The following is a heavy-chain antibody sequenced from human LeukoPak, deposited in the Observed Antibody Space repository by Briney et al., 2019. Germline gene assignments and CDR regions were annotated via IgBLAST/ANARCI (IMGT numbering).Heavy chain of an antibody. Sequence: SETLSLTCTVSGGSISSGGYYWSWIRQHPGKGLEWIGYIYYSGSTYYNPSLKSRVTISVDTSKNQFSLKLSSVTAADTAVYYCARVGRGQLWSDYWGQGTLVTVSS. CDR3: ARVGRGQLWSDY. CDR2: IYYSGST. V-gene: IGHV4-31*03. CDR1: GGSISSGGYY. J-gene: IGHJ4*02. D-gene: IGHD5-18*01.